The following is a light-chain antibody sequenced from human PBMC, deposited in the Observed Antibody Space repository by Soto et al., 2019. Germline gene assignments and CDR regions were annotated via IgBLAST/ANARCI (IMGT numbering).Light chain of an antibody. CDR3: QQYYDYRT. CDR2: DAS. Sequence: DIQMTQSPSTLSASVGDRVTITCRASQSISSWLAWYQQKPGKAPKLLIYDASSLESGVPSRFSGSGSGTEFTLTISSLQPEDYATYYCQQYYDYRTFGQGTKVDIK. V-gene: IGKV1-5*01. CDR1: QSISSW. J-gene: IGKJ1*01.